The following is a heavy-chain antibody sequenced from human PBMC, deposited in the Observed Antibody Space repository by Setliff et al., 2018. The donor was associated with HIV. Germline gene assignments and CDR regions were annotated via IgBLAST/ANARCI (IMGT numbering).Heavy chain of an antibody. V-gene: IGHV1-18*01. D-gene: IGHD4-17*01. CDR2: LASYNDDA. CDR1: GYTFTNYG. Sequence: GASVKVSCKASGYTFTNYGITWVRQAPGHGLEWMGSLASYNDDANYAQNLQGRVTMTTDKSTSTAYMELRSLRSDDTAVYYCARGQYGDELFDYWGQGTLVTVSS. CDR3: ARGQYGDELFDY. J-gene: IGHJ4*02.